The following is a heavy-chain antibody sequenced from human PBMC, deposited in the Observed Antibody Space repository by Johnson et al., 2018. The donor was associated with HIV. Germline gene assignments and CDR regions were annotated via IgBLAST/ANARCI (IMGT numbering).Heavy chain of an antibody. Sequence: EVQLVESGGGVVQPGRSLRLSCAASGFSFTKYAMHWVRQAPGKGLEWVANIKEDGSEKNYVDSVKGRFTISRDNAKNSGYLQMNSLSAEDTALYYCARDRGAARDAFDIWGQGTMVTVSS. D-gene: IGHD6-6*01. V-gene: IGHV3-7*03. J-gene: IGHJ3*02. CDR3: ARDRGAARDAFDI. CDR1: GFSFTKYA. CDR2: IKEDGSEK.